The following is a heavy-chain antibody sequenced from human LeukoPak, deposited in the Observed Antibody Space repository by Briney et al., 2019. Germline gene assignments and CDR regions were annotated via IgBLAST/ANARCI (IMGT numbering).Heavy chain of an antibody. CDR1: GYSFTSYW. Sequence: GESLKISCKGSGYSFTSYWIGWVRQMPGKGLEWMGIIYPGDSDTGYSPSFQGQVTISADKSISTAYLQWSSLKASDTAMYYCYRQVPAAVPNYYYGMDVWGQGTTVTVSS. D-gene: IGHD2-2*01. CDR2: IYPGDSDT. J-gene: IGHJ6*02. CDR3: YRQVPAAVPNYYYGMDV. V-gene: IGHV5-51*01.